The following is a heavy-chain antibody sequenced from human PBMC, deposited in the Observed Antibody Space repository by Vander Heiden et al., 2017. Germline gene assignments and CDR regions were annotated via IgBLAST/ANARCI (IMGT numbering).Heavy chain of an antibody. CDR1: GFTFITFG. D-gene: IGHD3-22*01. J-gene: IGHJ4*02. V-gene: IGHV3-30*18. CDR2: ISYDGSNK. Sequence: QVQLVESGGGVVQPGTSLRLSCAVAGFTFITFGMHWVRQAPGKGLEWVAVISYDGSNKYYADSVKGRFTISRDNSKNTLYLQMNSLRAEDTAVYYCAKTYDSSAYYYDYWGQGTLVTVSS. CDR3: AKTYDSSAYYYDY.